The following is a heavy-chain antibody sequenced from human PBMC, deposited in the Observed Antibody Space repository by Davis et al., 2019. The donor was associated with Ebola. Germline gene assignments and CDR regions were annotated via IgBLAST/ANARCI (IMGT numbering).Heavy chain of an antibody. CDR2: IKSKTDGGTT. V-gene: IGHV3-15*01. Sequence: PGGSLRLSCAASGFTFSNAWMSWVRQAPGKGLEWVGRIKSKTDGGTTDYAAPVKGRFTVSRDDSKNTLYLQMNSLKTEDTAVYYCTTDHPYTAMALGYWGQGTLVTVSS. J-gene: IGHJ4*02. CDR3: TTDHPYTAMALGY. CDR1: GFTFSNAW. D-gene: IGHD5-18*01.